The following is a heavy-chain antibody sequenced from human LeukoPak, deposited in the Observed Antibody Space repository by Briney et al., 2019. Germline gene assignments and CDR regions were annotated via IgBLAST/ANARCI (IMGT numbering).Heavy chain of an antibody. CDR1: GYSFTSYW. D-gene: IGHD6-19*01. CDR3: ASLRGSSGWPYDY. Sequence: GESLKMSCKGSGYSFTSYWISWVRQMPGKGLEWMGRIDPSDSYTNYSPSFQGHVTISADKSISTAYLQWSSLKASDTAMYYCASLRGSSGWPYDYWGQGTLVTVSS. CDR2: IDPSDSYT. V-gene: IGHV5-10-1*01. J-gene: IGHJ4*02.